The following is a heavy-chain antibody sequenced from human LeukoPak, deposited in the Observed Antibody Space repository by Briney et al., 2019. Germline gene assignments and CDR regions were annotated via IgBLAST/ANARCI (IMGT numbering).Heavy chain of an antibody. V-gene: IGHV3-53*01. CDR1: GFTVSSNY. CDR3: AKEAYCSTGVNCASTSRYFDY. J-gene: IGHJ4*02. CDR2: IYDGGST. D-gene: IGHD2-8*01. Sequence: GGSLRLSCAASGFTVSSNYMSWVRQAPGKGLEWVSVIYDGGSTYYADFVKGRFTISRDNSKNTLYLQMNSLRAEDTAVYYCAKEAYCSTGVNCASTSRYFDYWGQGTLVTVSS.